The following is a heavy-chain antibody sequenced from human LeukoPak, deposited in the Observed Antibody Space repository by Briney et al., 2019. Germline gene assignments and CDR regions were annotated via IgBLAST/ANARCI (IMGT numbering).Heavy chain of an antibody. Sequence: SQTLSLTCTVSGGSISSGGYYWSWIRQHPGKGLEWIGYIYYNGSTYYNPSLKSRVTISVDTSKNQFSLKLGSVTAADTAVYYCARSIVVVTVFDYWGQGTLVTVSS. CDR2: IYYNGST. CDR3: ARSIVVVTVFDY. J-gene: IGHJ4*02. D-gene: IGHD3-22*01. V-gene: IGHV4-31*03. CDR1: GGSISSGGYY.